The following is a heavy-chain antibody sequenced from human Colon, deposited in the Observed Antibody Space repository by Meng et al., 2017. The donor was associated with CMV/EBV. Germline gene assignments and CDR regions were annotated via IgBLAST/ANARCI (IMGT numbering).Heavy chain of an antibody. D-gene: IGHD1-14*01. Sequence: AVTGGASSSNNWWSWRRQPPRKGMEWVRKIYHTGNTDYNPSLKSRITSSVDKSDNHFSVKLSSVTAADTALYYCTRASEGRRGVHPWGQGTLVTVSS. CDR2: IYHTGNT. CDR3: TRASEGRRGVHP. J-gene: IGHJ5*02. CDR1: GGASSSNNW. V-gene: IGHV4-4*02.